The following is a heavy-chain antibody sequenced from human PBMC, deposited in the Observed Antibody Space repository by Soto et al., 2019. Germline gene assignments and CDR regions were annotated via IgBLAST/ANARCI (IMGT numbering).Heavy chain of an antibody. V-gene: IGHV4-31*03. CDR1: GGSISSGGYY. J-gene: IGHJ4*02. Sequence: SETLSLTCTVSGGSISSGGYYWSWIRQHPGKGLEWIGYIYYSGSTYYNPSLKSRVTISVDTSKNQFSLKLSSVTAADTAVYYCARVAGYYDILTGYYFDYWGQGTLVTVSS. CDR2: IYYSGST. D-gene: IGHD3-9*01. CDR3: ARVAGYYDILTGYYFDY.